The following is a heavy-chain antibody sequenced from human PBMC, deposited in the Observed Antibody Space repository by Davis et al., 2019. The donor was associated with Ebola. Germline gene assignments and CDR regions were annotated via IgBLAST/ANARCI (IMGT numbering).Heavy chain of an antibody. CDR1: GYTFSNYW. V-gene: IGHV5-51*01. Sequence: GESLKISCKTSGYTFSNYWIGWVRQTPERGLEWMGIIYPDDSDTRYSPSFQGQVTISADESISTAYLQWSSLKASDTAMYYCARLWPPRRASFFDLWGRGTLVTVSS. D-gene: IGHD5-24*01. CDR3: ARLWPPRRASFFDL. CDR2: IYPDDSDT. J-gene: IGHJ2*01.